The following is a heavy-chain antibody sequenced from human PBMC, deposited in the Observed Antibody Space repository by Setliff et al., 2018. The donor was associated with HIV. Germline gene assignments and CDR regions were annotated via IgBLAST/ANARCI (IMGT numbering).Heavy chain of an antibody. CDR1: GASIGRGSDC. CDR3: ARGARLLAGYSDRWDYYYMAV. D-gene: IGHD6-13*01. V-gene: IGHV4-39*07. J-gene: IGHJ6*03. Sequence: KTSETLSLTCTVSGASIGRGSDCWGWIRQPPGKGLEWIGSIYYSGSTHYNPSLKSRFTISVDTSKNQFSLKVNSVTAADTAVYYCARGARLLAGYSDRWDYYYMAVWGKGTTVTVSS. CDR2: IYYSGST.